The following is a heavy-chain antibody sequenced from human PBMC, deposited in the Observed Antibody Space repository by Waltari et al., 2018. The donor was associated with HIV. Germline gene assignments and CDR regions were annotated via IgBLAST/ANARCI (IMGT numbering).Heavy chain of an antibody. V-gene: IGHV5-51*03. Sequence: EVQLVQSGAEVRKSGESLKISCKAYGYTFTNYWIAWVRQMSGEGLEWMGIIYPFDSDTRYNPSFEGQITISVDKSLATAYLEWNNLNASDAAIYYCARLFYYDTTGYINNAFDIWGQGTEVSVS. CDR3: ARLFYYDTTGYINNAFDI. CDR1: GYTFTNYW. J-gene: IGHJ3*02. D-gene: IGHD3-22*01. CDR2: IYPFDSDT.